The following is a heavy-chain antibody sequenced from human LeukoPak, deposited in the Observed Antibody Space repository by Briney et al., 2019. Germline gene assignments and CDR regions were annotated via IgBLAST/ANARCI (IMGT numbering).Heavy chain of an antibody. CDR3: ARASDSGEIDY. Sequence: SETLSLTCAVSGGSISSGGYSWSWIRQPPGKGLEWIGYIYHSGSTYYSPSLRSRVTISVDRFKNQFSLKLRSVTAADTAVYYCARASDSGEIDYWGQGALVTVSS. D-gene: IGHD3-10*01. V-gene: IGHV4-30-2*01. CDR1: GGSISSGGYS. CDR2: IYHSGST. J-gene: IGHJ4*02.